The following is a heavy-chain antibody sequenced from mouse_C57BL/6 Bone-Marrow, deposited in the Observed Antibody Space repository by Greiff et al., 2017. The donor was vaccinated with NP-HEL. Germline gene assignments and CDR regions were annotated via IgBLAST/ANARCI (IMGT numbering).Heavy chain of an antibody. CDR3: ARRQLRHLDY. CDR1: GYSFTGYY. CDR2: INPSTGGT. V-gene: IGHV1-42*01. D-gene: IGHD3-2*02. Sequence: EVQLQQSGPELVKPGASVKISCKASGYSFTGYYMNWVKQSPEKSLEWIGEINPSTGGTTYNQKFKAKATLTVDKSSSTAYMQLKSLTSEDSAVYYCARRQLRHLDYWGQGTTLTVSS. J-gene: IGHJ2*01.